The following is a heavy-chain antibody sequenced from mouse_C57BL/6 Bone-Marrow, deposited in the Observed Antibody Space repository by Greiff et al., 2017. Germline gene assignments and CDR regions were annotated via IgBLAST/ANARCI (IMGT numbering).Heavy chain of an antibody. J-gene: IGHJ3*01. V-gene: IGHV1-50*01. CDR2: IYPSDGYT. Sequence: QVQLQQPGAELVKPGASVKLSCKASGYTFTSYWMNWVKQRPGQGLEWIGEIYPSDGYTNYNKKFKGKATVTADTSSSTAYMQLSSLTSEDSAVYYCARDGSWFAYWGQGTLVTVSA. CDR3: ARDGSWFAY. CDR1: GYTFTSYW.